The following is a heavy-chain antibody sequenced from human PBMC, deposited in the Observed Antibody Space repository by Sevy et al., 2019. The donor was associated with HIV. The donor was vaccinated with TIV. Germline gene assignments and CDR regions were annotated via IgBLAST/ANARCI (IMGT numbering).Heavy chain of an antibody. CDR3: ASGVGAAPFDY. D-gene: IGHD1-26*01. Sequence: GGSLRLSCAASGFTVSSNYMSWFRQAPGKGREWVSFIYSGGSTYYADPGKGRFTISRDNSKNTLYLQMNSLRAEDTAVYYCASGVGAAPFDYWGQGTLVTVSS. J-gene: IGHJ4*02. CDR2: IYSGGST. CDR1: GFTVSSNY. V-gene: IGHV3-53*01.